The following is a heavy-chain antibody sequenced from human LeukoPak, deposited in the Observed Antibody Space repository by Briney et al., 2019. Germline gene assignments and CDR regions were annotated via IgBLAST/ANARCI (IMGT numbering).Heavy chain of an antibody. J-gene: IGHJ6*03. CDR1: GFTFSSYA. CDR2: ISSNGGST. V-gene: IGHV3-64*01. Sequence: PGGSLRLSCAASGFTFSSYAMHWVRQAPGKGLEYVSAISSNGGSTYYVNSVKGRFTISRDNSKNTLYLQMGSLRAEDMAVYYCARAPQGYYYYYMDVWGKGTTVTISS. CDR3: ARAPQGYYYYYMDV.